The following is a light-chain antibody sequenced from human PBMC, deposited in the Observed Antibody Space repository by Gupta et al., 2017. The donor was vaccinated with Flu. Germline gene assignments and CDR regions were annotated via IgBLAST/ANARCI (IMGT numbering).Light chain of an antibody. J-gene: IGKJ2*01. CDR3: QQWSNGHPEYT. CDR1: QSVYDN. V-gene: IGKV3-15*01. CDR2: RAS. Sequence: EIVMTQSPATLSVSPGEGATLSCRASQSVYDNLAWYQQHPGQAPRLLIYRASIRAPGIPARFSGSGDGTEFTLTISSRQSEDFAVYYCQQWSNGHPEYTFGQGTKLQIK.